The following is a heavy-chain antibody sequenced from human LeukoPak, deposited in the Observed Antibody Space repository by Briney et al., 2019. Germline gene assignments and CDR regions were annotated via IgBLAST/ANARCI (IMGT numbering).Heavy chain of an antibody. J-gene: IGHJ5*02. D-gene: IGHD5-24*01. V-gene: IGHV4-61*02. CDR1: GGSISSGSYY. Sequence: SETLSLTCTVSGGSISSGSYYWSWIRQPAGTGLEWVGRIYTSGSTNDNPSLKRRVTISEDTSKIQFPLKLSSVTAADTAVYYCARGRDPRSRAWFDRWGQGTLVTVSS. CDR3: ARGRDPRSRAWFDR. CDR2: IYTSGST.